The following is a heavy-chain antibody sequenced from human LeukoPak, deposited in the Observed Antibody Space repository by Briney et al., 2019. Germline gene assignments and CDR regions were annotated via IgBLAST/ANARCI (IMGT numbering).Heavy chain of an antibody. CDR1: GSTFTDFY. CDR3: VRDADGGNSWFDT. D-gene: IGHD4-23*01. Sequence: GGSLRLSCAASGSTFTDFYRTWARQAPGKGRKWFSWISPTSSYMYYADSVKGRFTISRDNAKNSLYLQMNSLRAEDTALYYCVRDADGGNSWFDTWGQGTLVTVSS. J-gene: IGHJ5*02. CDR2: ISPTSSYM. V-gene: IGHV3-21*04.